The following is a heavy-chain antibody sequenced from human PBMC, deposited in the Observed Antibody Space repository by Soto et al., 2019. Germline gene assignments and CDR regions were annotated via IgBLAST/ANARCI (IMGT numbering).Heavy chain of an antibody. CDR3: ARARFYGSERTVFDF. D-gene: IGHD3-10*01. CDR2: IYYNGLT. J-gene: IGHJ4*02. Sequence: QVQLQESGPGLVKPSQTLSLTCTVSRGSVRSGGYYWSWIRQHPGKGLEWIGYIYYNGLTDYNPSLKSRLIISVDTSKNQCSLILSSVTAADTAVYYCARARFYGSERTVFDFWGQGTLVTVSS. CDR1: RGSVRSGGYY. V-gene: IGHV4-31*03.